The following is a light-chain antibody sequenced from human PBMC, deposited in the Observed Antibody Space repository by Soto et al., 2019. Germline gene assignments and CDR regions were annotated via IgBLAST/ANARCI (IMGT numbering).Light chain of an antibody. CDR1: QDISNY. V-gene: IGKV1-27*01. CDR3: QKYNSAPLT. CDR2: AAS. J-gene: IGKJ3*01. Sequence: DIQMTQSPSSLSASVGDRVTITCRASQDISNYLAWYQQKPGKVPKLLIYAASTLQSGVPSRFSGSGSGKDFTLTISSLQPEDVATYYCQKYNSAPLTFGPGTKVDIK.